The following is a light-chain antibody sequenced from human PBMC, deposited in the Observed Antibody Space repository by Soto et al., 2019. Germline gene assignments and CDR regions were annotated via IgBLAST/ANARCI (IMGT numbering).Light chain of an antibody. V-gene: IGLV1-40*01. J-gene: IGLJ1*01. CDR1: SSKIGADYE. CDR2: GNT. CDR3: QSYDNTLKGCV. Sequence: QSELTQPPSVSGAPGQRVIISCTGGSSKIGADYEVHWYQQLPGTAPKLLIYGNTNRPSGVPDRFSGSKSGSSASLAITGLQAEDEAEYYCQSYDNTLKGCVFGTGTKLTVL.